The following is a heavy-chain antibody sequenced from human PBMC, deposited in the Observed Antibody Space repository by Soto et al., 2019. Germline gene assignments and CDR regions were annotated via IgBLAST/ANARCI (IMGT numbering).Heavy chain of an antibody. J-gene: IGHJ4*02. CDR2: ISSNSGTI. D-gene: IGHD3-10*01. Sequence: GGSLRLSCAASGFIFTSYAMNWVRQAPGKGLEWVSYISSNSGTIYYTDSVKGRFTISRDNTKNSLYLQMNSLRDEITAVYYCARDWYYYGSGSYYPFDYWGQGTLVTVS. V-gene: IGHV3-48*02. CDR3: ARDWYYYGSGSYYPFDY. CDR1: GFIFTSYA.